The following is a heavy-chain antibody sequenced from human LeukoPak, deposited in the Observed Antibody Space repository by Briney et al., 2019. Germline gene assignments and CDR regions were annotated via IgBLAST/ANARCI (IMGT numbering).Heavy chain of an antibody. Sequence: GGSLRLSCAPSGYTFSSYAMHWVRQAPGKGLEWVAFISHDDGSSKYYADSVKGRFTISRDNSKNTLYLQVSKERGDDTGVYYCARDRPWFDPWGQGTLVTVSS. D-gene: IGHD6-6*01. CDR1: GYTFSSYA. V-gene: IGHV3-30*04. CDR3: ARDRPWFDP. CDR2: ISHDDGSSK. J-gene: IGHJ5*02.